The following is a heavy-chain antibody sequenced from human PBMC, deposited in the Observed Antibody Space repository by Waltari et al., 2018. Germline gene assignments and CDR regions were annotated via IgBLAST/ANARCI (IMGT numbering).Heavy chain of an antibody. CDR3: ARGPIVVVPAAIRGGAMDV. CDR1: GGSISSGSYY. CDR2: IYTSGST. V-gene: IGHV4-61*02. J-gene: IGHJ6*02. D-gene: IGHD2-2*02. Sequence: QVQLQESGPGLVKPSQTLSLTCTVSGGSISSGSYYWSWIRPPAGKGLEWIGRIYTSGSTNYNPSLKSRVTISVDTSKNQFSLKLSSVTAADTAVYYCARGPIVVVPAAIRGGAMDVWGQGTTVTVSS.